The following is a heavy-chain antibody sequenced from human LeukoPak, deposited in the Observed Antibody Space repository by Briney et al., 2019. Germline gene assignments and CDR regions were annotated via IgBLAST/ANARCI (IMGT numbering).Heavy chain of an antibody. D-gene: IGHD2-8*01. J-gene: IGHJ6*03. CDR1: GGSISSSSYY. CDR2: IYYSEST. CDR3: EVYTNDYYYYMDV. Sequence: SETLSLTCTVSGGSISSSSYYWGWIRQPPGKGLEWIGSIYYSESTYYNPSLKSRVTISVDTSKNQFSLKLSSVTAADTAVYYCEVYTNDYYYYMDVWGKGTTVTVSS. V-gene: IGHV4-39*01.